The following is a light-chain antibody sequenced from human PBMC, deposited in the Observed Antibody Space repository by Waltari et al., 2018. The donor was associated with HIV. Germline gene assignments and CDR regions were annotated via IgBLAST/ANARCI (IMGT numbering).Light chain of an antibody. CDR1: QSISSW. J-gene: IGKJ1*01. CDR2: KAS. CDR3: QHYNTYPWT. Sequence: DIQMTQSPSTLSASVGDRVTITCRASQSISSWLAWYQQKPGKAPKLLIYKASSLETGVPSRFSGSGSGTEFTLTISSLQPDDCATYYCQHYNTYPWTFGQGTEVEIK. V-gene: IGKV1-5*03.